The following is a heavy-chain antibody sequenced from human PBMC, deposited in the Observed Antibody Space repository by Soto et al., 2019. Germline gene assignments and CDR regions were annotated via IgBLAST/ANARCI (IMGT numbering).Heavy chain of an antibody. CDR1: GGTFSSYT. Sequence: QVQLVQSGAEVKKPGSSVKVSCKASGGTFSSYTISWVRQAPGQGLEWMGRIIPILGIANYAQKFQGRVTITADKSTSTAYMELSSLRSEDTAVYYCAREEYYYGSGAVFDSWGQGTLVTVSS. V-gene: IGHV1-69*08. D-gene: IGHD3-10*01. J-gene: IGHJ4*02. CDR2: IIPILGIA. CDR3: AREEYYYGSGAVFDS.